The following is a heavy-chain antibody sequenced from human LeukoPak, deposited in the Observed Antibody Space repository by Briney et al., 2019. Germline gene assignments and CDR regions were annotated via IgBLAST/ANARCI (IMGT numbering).Heavy chain of an antibody. V-gene: IGHV3-23*01. CDR2: ISGSGGST. CDR1: GFTFSSYA. CDR3: AKGGYCSGGSCYAVGPTDLYFDY. Sequence: EGSLRLSCATSGFTFSSYAMSWVRQAPGKGLEWVSAISGSGGSTYYADSVKGRFTISRDNSKNTLYLQMNSLRAEDTAVYYCAKGGYCSGGSCYAVGPTDLYFDYWGQGTLVTVSS. J-gene: IGHJ4*02. D-gene: IGHD2-15*01.